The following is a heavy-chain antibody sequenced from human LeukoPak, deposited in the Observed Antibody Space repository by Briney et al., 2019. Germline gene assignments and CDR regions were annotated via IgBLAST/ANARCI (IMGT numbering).Heavy chain of an antibody. CDR1: GFTFSDYY. J-gene: IGHJ3*02. Sequence: GGSLRLSCAASGFTFSDYYMSWIRQAPGRGLEWVSYISSSGSTIYYADSVKGRFTISRDKAKNSLYLQMNSLKTEDTAVYYCLRAGYDAFDIWGQGTMVTVSS. D-gene: IGHD6-13*01. CDR2: ISSSGSTI. CDR3: LRAGYDAFDI. V-gene: IGHV3-11*01.